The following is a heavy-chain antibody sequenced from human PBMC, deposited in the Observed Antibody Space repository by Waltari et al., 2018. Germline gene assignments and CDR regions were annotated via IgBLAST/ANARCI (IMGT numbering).Heavy chain of an antibody. V-gene: IGHV4-38-2*01. CDR3: AKAVGAIGAFDL. CDR2: IYHSGTS. Sequence: QVQLQESGPGLVKPSETLSLTCAVSGYSISSNYYCGRSRQPPGKGLEWIATIYHSGTSYYNPSLKSRATISVDTSKNQFSLRLSSVTSADTAMYYCAKAVGAIGAFDLWGQGTMVGVSS. J-gene: IGHJ3*01. D-gene: IGHD1-26*01. CDR1: GYSISSNYY.